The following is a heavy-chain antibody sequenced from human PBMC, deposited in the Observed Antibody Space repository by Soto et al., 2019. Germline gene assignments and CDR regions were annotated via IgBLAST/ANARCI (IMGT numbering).Heavy chain of an antibody. J-gene: IGHJ4*02. CDR3: AKNYDD. CDR1: GFTFSNYA. CDR2: ISGDAEDT. D-gene: IGHD3-10*01. V-gene: IGHV3-23*01. Sequence: PGGSLRLSCAASGFTFSNYAMSWVRQAPGKGLEWVSVISGDAEDTYYPDSVKGRFTISRDNSKNTLYLQMNSLRAEDTAVYYCAKNYDDWGQGTRVTVSS.